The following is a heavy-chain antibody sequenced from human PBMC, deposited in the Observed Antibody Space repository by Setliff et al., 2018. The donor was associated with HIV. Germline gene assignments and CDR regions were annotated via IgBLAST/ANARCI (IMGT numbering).Heavy chain of an antibody. D-gene: IGHD5-12*01. CDR2: VFYTGFA. J-gene: IGHJ4*02. V-gene: IGHV4-59*08. CDR3: ARQMPIPGIAITPVDY. Sequence: SETLSLTCTVSGDSIRCYYWSWIRQPPGKGLEWMGYVFYTGFAAYNPSLKSRLTISVDTSKSQFSLTLTSVTAADTAVYYCARQMPIPGIAITPVDYWGQGALVTVSS. CDR1: GDSIRCYY.